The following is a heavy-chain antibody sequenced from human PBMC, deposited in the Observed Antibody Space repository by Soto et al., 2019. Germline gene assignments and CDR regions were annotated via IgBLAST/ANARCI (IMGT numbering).Heavy chain of an antibody. D-gene: IGHD4-4*01. CDR1: GYTFTSYD. J-gene: IGHJ6*03. CDR3: ARGDDYSSYYYYYYMDV. V-gene: IGHV1-8*01. CDR2: TNPNSGNT. Sequence: ASVKVSCKASGYTFTSYDINWVRQATGQGLEWMGWTNPNSGNTGYAQKFQGRVTMTRNTSISTAYMELSSLRSEDTAVYYCARGDDYSSYYYYYYMDVWGKGTTVTVSS.